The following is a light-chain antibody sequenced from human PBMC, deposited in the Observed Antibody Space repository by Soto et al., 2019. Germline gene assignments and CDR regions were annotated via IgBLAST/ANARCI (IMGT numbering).Light chain of an antibody. J-gene: IGKJ5*01. CDR3: QQSYSTPPT. V-gene: IGKV1-12*01. CDR2: AAS. Sequence: DIQMTPSPSPVSASVGDRVTITCRASQDISRWLAWYQQKPGKAPKLLIYAASSLQSGVPSRFSGSGSGTDFTLTISSLQPEDFATYYCQQSYSTPPTFGQGTRLEIK. CDR1: QDISRW.